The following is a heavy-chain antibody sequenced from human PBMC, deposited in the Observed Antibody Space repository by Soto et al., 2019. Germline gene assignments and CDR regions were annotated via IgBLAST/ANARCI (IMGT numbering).Heavy chain of an antibody. Sequence: GGSLRLSCAASGFTFSSYAMSWVRQAPGKGLEWVSAISGSGGSTYYADSVKGRFTISRDNSKNTLYLQMNSLRAEDTAVYYWAKERRHGGKQFRDAFDIWGHGTMVTVSS. J-gene: IGHJ3*02. V-gene: IGHV3-23*01. D-gene: IGHD2-15*01. CDR3: AKERRHGGKQFRDAFDI. CDR1: GFTFSSYA. CDR2: ISGSGGST.